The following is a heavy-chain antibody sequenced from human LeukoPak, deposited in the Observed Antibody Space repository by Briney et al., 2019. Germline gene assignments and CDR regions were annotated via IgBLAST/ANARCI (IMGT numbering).Heavy chain of an antibody. CDR2: ISASGDTT. J-gene: IGHJ4*02. CDR1: GLTFTSVA. V-gene: IGHV3-23*01. Sequence: SLRLSCPASGLTFTSVAMTWAGHATGKGLQWVSAISASGDTTYYADSVKGRFTISRDNSKNTQYLQMNSLGAEDTTVYYCAKGSHFDNWGQGTLVTVSS. CDR3: AKGSHFDN.